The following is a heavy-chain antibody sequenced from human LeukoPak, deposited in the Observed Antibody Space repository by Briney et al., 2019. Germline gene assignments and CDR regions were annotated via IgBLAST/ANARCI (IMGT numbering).Heavy chain of an antibody. Sequence: PGGSLRLSCAASGFTVSSNYMSWVRQAPGKGLEWVSVIYSGGSTYYADSVKGRFTISRDSSKNTLYLQMNSLRAEDTAVYYCAMTVTTSIFDYWGQGTLVTVSS. D-gene: IGHD4-17*01. CDR1: GFTVSSNY. V-gene: IGHV3-66*01. CDR2: IYSGGST. J-gene: IGHJ4*02. CDR3: AMTVTTSIFDY.